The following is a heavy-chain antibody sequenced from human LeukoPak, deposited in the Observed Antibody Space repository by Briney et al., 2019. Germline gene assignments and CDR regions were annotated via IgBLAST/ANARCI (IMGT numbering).Heavy chain of an antibody. CDR2: IIPIFGTA. CDR3: ARSPPVYSSSWYGGAFDI. J-gene: IGHJ3*02. CDR1: GGTFSSYA. D-gene: IGHD6-13*01. Sequence: ASVKVSCKASGGTFSSYAISWVRQAPGQGLEWMGGIIPIFGTANYAQKFQGRVTITRDTSASTAYMELSSLRSEDTAVYYCARSPPVYSSSWYGGAFDIWGQGTMVTVSS. V-gene: IGHV1-69*05.